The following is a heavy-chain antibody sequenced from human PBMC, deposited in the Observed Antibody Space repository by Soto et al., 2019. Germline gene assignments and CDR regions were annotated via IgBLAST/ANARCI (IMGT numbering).Heavy chain of an antibody. CDR1: GFSFTHYT. CDR3: ARGLRSVLDY. V-gene: IGHV3-30*09. Sequence: PGGSLRLSCAASGFSFTHYTINWVRQAPGKGLEWVAVISSDEKIKQYADSVRGRFAISRDNSKNTLYLQMTSLRAEDTAIYYCARGLRSVLDYWGQGTLVTVSS. CDR2: ISSDEKIK. J-gene: IGHJ4*02. D-gene: IGHD6-6*01.